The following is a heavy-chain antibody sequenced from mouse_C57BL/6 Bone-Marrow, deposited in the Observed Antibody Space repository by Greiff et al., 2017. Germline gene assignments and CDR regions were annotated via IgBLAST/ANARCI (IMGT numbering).Heavy chain of an antibody. CDR3: AKWGIFDGYYDYYARDY. J-gene: IGHJ4*01. V-gene: IGHV2-5*01. D-gene: IGHD2-3*01. CDR1: GFSFTSYG. Sequence: QVQLQQSGPGLVQPSQSLSITCTVSGFSFTSYGVHWVRQSPGKGLEWLGVIWSGGSTDYNAAFISRLGITTDHSTCHASYKMHSLQADDTSIYYCAKWGIFDGYYDYYARDYWGQGTSVTVSS. CDR2: IWSGGST.